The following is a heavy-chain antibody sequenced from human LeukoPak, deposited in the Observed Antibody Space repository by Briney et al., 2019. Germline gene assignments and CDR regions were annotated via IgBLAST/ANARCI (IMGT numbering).Heavy chain of an antibody. J-gene: IGHJ4*02. CDR3: ARMGIAAVGAYYFDY. CDR2: ISRNSYT. D-gene: IGHD6-13*01. V-gene: IGHV3-11*06. Sequence: GGSLGLSCAASGFTFSDYYMSWIRQAPGKGLEWVSYISRNSYTNYADSVKGRFTISRDNAKNSLYLQMASLRAEDTAVYYCARMGIAAVGAYYFDYWGQGTLVAVSS. CDR1: GFTFSDYY.